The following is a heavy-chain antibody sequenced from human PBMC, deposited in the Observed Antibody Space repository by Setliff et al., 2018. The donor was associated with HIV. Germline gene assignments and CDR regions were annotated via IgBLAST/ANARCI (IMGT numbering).Heavy chain of an antibody. CDR1: RGSFSGYY. D-gene: IGHD4-17*01. J-gene: IGHJ4*02. V-gene: IGHV4-34*01. CDR3: ARVVSEATVTTLYYFDY. CDR2: INHSGST. Sequence: SETLSLTCAVFRGSFSGYYWTWIRQAPGKGLEWIGEINHSGSTYYNPSLKSRVTISVDTSKNQFSLKLSSVTAADTAVYYCARVVSEATVTTLYYFDYWGQGTLVTVSS.